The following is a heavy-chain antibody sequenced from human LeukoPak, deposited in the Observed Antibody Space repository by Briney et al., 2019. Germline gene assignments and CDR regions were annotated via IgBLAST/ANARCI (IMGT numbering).Heavy chain of an antibody. V-gene: IGHV4-31*03. CDR3: ARAVADYYDSSGPLRGGNFDL. J-gene: IGHJ2*01. Sequence: PSETLSLTCTVSGGSISSGGYYWSWIRQHPGKGLEWIGYIYYSGSTYYNPSLKSRVTISVDTSKSQFSLKLSSVTAADTAVYYCARAVADYYDSSGPLRGGNFDLWGRGTLVTVSS. D-gene: IGHD3-22*01. CDR1: GGSISSGGYY. CDR2: IYYSGST.